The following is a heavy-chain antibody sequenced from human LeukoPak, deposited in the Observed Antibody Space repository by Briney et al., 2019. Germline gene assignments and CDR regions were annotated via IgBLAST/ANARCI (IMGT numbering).Heavy chain of an antibody. CDR1: GFTFSSYW. Sequence: GGSLRLSCAASGFTFSSYWMHWVRQAPGKGLEWVSAISGSGGSTYYADSVKGRFTISRDNSKNTLYLQMNSLRAEDTAVYYCAKDLIFGVVTPFDYWGQGTLVTVSS. CDR2: ISGSGGST. J-gene: IGHJ4*02. V-gene: IGHV3-23*01. D-gene: IGHD3-3*02. CDR3: AKDLIFGVVTPFDY.